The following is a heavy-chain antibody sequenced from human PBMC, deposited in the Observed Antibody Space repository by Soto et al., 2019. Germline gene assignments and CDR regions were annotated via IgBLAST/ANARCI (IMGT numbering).Heavy chain of an antibody. CDR3: ATLSYGYLTPFYY. Sequence: GGSLRLSCAASGFTFSSYGMHWVRQAPGKGLEWVAVISYDGSNKYYADSVKGRFTISRDNPKNTLYLQMNSLRAEDTAVYYCATLSYGYLTPFYYWGQGTLVTVSS. CDR1: GFTFSSYG. CDR2: ISYDGSNK. D-gene: IGHD5-18*01. V-gene: IGHV3-30*03. J-gene: IGHJ4*02.